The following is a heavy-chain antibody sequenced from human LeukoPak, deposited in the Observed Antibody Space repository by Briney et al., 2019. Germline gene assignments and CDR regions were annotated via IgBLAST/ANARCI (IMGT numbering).Heavy chain of an antibody. J-gene: IGHJ4*02. CDR3: ARDRYYYDSSGSEVPDY. D-gene: IGHD3-22*01. CDR1: GFTFSSYS. CDR2: ISSSSSYI. Sequence: GGSLRLSCAASGFTFSSYSMNWVRQAPGKGLEWVSSISSSSSYIYYADSVKGRFTISRDNAKNSLYLQMNSLRAEDTAVYYCARDRYYYDSSGSEVPDYWGQGTLVTVSS. V-gene: IGHV3-21*01.